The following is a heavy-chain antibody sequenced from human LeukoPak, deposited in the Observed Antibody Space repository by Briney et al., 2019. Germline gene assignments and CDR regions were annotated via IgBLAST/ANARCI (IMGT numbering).Heavy chain of an antibody. CDR2: IRYDGSDK. CDR3: AKDTPTTGYHLDS. CDR1: GFTLRGYG. J-gene: IGHJ4*02. Sequence: GGSPRLSCAASGFTLRGYGMHWVRQAPGKGLEWVAFIRYDGSDKSYADSVKGRFTISRDNSENTLYLQINSLRVEDTAVYYCAKDTPTTGYHLDSWGQGTLVTVSS. V-gene: IGHV3-30*02. D-gene: IGHD1-1*01.